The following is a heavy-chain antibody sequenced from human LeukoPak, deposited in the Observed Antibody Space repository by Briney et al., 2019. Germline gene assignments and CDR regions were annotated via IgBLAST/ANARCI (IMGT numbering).Heavy chain of an antibody. CDR3: ANERFLRYGMDV. V-gene: IGHV3-30-3*02. Sequence: GGSLRLSCVASGFTFSSYALHWLRQAPGKGLEWVAVISADGTEKYYADSVKGRFTMSRDNPKNTLYLQMNSLRTEDTAVYYCANERFLRYGMDVWGQGTTVTVSS. D-gene: IGHD2-21*01. CDR1: GFTFSSYA. J-gene: IGHJ6*02. CDR2: ISADGTEK.